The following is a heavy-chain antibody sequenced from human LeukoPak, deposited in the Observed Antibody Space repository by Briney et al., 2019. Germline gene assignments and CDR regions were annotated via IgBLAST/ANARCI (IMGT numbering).Heavy chain of an antibody. D-gene: IGHD2-15*01. J-gene: IGHJ4*02. CDR2: ISYDGSNK. V-gene: IGHV3-30-3*01. CDR3: ARDWPPRVVAVPTLPDY. Sequence: QPGGSLRLSCAASGFAFSSYAMHWVRQAPGKGLEWVAVISYDGSNKYYADSVKGRFTISRDNSKNTLYLQMNSLRAEDTAVYYCARDWPPRVVAVPTLPDYWGQGTLVTVSS. CDR1: GFAFSSYA.